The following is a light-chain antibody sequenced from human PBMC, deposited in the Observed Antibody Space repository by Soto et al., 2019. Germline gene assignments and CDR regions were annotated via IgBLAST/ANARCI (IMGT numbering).Light chain of an antibody. Sequence: EIVMTQSPATLSVSPGEGATLSCRASQSVRTKLAWYQQKPGQAPSLLIFDASKTATGIPDRLSGSGSGTDFTLTISRLEPEDFAVYYCQQYGSSGTFGQGTKVDIK. CDR1: QSVRTK. CDR2: DAS. V-gene: IGKV3-20*01. J-gene: IGKJ1*01. CDR3: QQYGSSGT.